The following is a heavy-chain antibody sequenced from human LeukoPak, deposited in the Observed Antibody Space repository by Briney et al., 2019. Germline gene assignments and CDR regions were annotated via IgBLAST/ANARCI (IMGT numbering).Heavy chain of an antibody. J-gene: IGHJ3*02. V-gene: IGHV3-74*01. CDR3: ARGGYSYGLGAFDI. D-gene: IGHD5-18*01. Sequence: GGSLRLSCAASGFTFSSYWMHWVRQAPGKGLVWVSRINTDGSSTSYADSVKGRFTISRDNAKNTLYLQMNSLRAEDTAVYYCARGGYSYGLGAFDIWGQGTMVTVSS. CDR2: INTDGSST. CDR1: GFTFSSYW.